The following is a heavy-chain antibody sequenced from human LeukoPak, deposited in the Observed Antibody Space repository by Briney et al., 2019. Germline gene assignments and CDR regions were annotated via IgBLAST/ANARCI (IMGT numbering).Heavy chain of an antibody. Sequence: SETLSLTCAVSGGSIGSGGYSWSWIRQPPGKGLEWIGYIYHSGSTYYNPSLKSRVTISVDRSKNQFSLKLSSVTAADTAVYYCARTSLYYYGSGSSHYFDHWGQGTLVTVSS. CDR1: GGSIGSGGYS. CDR2: IYHSGST. D-gene: IGHD3-10*01. CDR3: ARTSLYYYGSGSSHYFDH. J-gene: IGHJ4*02. V-gene: IGHV4-30-2*01.